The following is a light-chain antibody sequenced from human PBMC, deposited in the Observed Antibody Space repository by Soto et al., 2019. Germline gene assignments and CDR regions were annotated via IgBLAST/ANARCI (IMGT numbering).Light chain of an antibody. CDR1: QSISRY. Sequence: EIVLTQSPATLSLSPVERTTLSFRASQSISRYLAWYQQKPGQGPRLLIYGASSRATGTPDRFSGSGSGTDFTLTINRLEPEDFALYYCQQYGSSPPTFGQGTKVDIK. J-gene: IGKJ1*01. CDR2: GAS. V-gene: IGKV3-20*01. CDR3: QQYGSSPPT.